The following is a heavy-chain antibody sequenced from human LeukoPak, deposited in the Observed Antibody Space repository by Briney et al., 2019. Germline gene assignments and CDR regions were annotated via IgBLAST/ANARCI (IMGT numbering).Heavy chain of an antibody. CDR1: GGSISSGSYY. Sequence: KPSQTLSLTCTVSGGSISSGSYYWSWIRQPAGKGLEWIGRIYTSGSTNYNPSLKSRVTISVDTSKNQFSLKLSSVTAADTAVYYCARMGGSYKFDYWGQGTLVTVSS. J-gene: IGHJ4*02. CDR2: IYTSGST. D-gene: IGHD1-26*01. V-gene: IGHV4-61*02. CDR3: ARMGGSYKFDY.